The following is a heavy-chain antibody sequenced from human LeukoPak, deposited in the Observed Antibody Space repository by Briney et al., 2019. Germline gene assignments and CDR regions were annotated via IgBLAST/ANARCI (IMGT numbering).Heavy chain of an antibody. CDR2: IYYSGST. D-gene: IGHD6-19*01. V-gene: IGHV4-59*01. Sequence: SETLSLTCTVSGGSISSYYWSWIRQPPGKGLEWIGYIYYSGSTNYNPSLKSRVTISVDTSKNQFSLKLSSVTAADTAVYYCARIIAVAGFYYFDYWGREPWSPSPQ. J-gene: IGHJ4*02. CDR3: ARIIAVAGFYYFDY. CDR1: GGSISSYY.